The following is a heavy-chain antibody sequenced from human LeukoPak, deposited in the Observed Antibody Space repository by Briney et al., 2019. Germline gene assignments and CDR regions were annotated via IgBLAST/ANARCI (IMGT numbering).Heavy chain of an antibody. J-gene: IGHJ4*02. CDR2: IAYDGSRA. Sequence: GGSLSLSCAVSGFTFGGYGMHWFRQPPGKGLEWVAVIAYDGSRAFYADSVKGRFTISRDNSKNTMSVQMDDLRAEDTAVYYCTRYNNDHFDYWGQGTLVTVSS. CDR1: GFTFGGYG. CDR3: TRYNNDHFDY. V-gene: IGHV3-33*01. D-gene: IGHD1-14*01.